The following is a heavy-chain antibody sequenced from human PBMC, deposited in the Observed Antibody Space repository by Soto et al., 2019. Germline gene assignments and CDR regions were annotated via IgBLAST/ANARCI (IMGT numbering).Heavy chain of an antibody. D-gene: IGHD2-15*01. CDR3: TRGGCSGGSCYSDY. J-gene: IGHJ4*02. CDR1: GFTFGDYA. CDR2: IRSKAYGGTT. Sequence: EVQLVESGGGLVQPGRSLRLSCTASGFTFGDYAMRWVRQAPGKGLEWVGFIRSKAYGGTTEYAASVKGRFTISRDDSKSIASLQMNSLKTEDTAVYYCTRGGCSGGSCYSDYWGQGTLVTVSS. V-gene: IGHV3-49*04.